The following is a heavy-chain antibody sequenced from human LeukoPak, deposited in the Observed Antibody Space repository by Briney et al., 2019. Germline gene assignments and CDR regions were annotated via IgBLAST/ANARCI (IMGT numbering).Heavy chain of an antibody. CDR1: GFTFSSYE. Sequence: GGSLRLSCAASGFTFSSYEMNWVRQAPGKGLEWVSYISSSGSTIYCADSVKGRFTISRDNSKNTLYLQMNSLRAEDTAVYYCAKISSGWYGDYWGQGTLVTVSS. V-gene: IGHV3-48*03. CDR2: ISSSGSTI. D-gene: IGHD6-19*01. J-gene: IGHJ4*02. CDR3: AKISSGWYGDY.